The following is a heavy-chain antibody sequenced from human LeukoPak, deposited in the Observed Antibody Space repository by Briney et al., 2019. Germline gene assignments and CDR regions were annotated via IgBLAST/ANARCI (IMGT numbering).Heavy chain of an antibody. V-gene: IGHV4-31*03. Sequence: SQTLSLTCTVSGGSISSGGYYWSWIRQHPGKGLEWIGYLYYSGGTYYNPSLKSRVTISVDTSKNQFSLKLSSVTAADTAVYYCARGGNYDFWSGYHIPYYFDYWGQGTLVTVSS. J-gene: IGHJ4*02. CDR3: ARGGNYDFWSGYHIPYYFDY. D-gene: IGHD3-3*01. CDR2: LYYSGGT. CDR1: GGSISSGGYY.